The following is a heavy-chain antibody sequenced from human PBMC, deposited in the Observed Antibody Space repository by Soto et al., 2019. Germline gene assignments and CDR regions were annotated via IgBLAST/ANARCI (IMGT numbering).Heavy chain of an antibody. CDR1: GFTFSSYA. J-gene: IGHJ4*02. V-gene: IGHV3-23*01. D-gene: IGHD1-26*01. CDR2: VSGSGGST. Sequence: EVQLLESGGGLVQPGGSLRLSCAASGFTFSSYAMRGVRQAPVKGLEWVSAVSGSGGSTYYADSVKCRFTISRDNSTNTLYMKMNSLRAEDTAVYYCARRGSGSYYDYWGQGTLVTVSS. CDR3: ARRGSGSYYDY.